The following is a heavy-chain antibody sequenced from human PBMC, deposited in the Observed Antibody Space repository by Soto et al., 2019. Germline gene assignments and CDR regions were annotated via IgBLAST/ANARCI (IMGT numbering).Heavy chain of an antibody. D-gene: IGHD1-26*01. CDR2: ISSSSAYI. CDR1: GFTFSTFS. J-gene: IGHJ4*02. Sequence: EVQLVESGGGLVKPGGSLRLSCAASGFTFSTFSMNWLRQAPGKGLEWVASISSSSAYIYYADSVKGRFTVSRDNAKNSLHLQMISLRGEATAMYFCARDMRAIVGVADYWGQGTLVSVSS. CDR3: ARDMRAIVGVADY. V-gene: IGHV3-21*01.